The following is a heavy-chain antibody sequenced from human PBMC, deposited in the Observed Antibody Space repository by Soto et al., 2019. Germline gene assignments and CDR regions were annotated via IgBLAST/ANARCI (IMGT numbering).Heavy chain of an antibody. D-gene: IGHD5-18*01. CDR1: GVSVSTGGYF. V-gene: IGHV4-31*03. J-gene: IGHJ4*02. Sequence: LSLTCTVSGVSVSTGGYFWTWIRQHPGKGLEWIGNIKYNGMTYYNPSLRGRVSISLDPSESQFSLKLHSVTAADTAVYYCARDSSGPGYSYGKFDYWGQGALVTVSS. CDR3: ARDSSGPGYSYGKFDY. CDR2: IKYNGMT.